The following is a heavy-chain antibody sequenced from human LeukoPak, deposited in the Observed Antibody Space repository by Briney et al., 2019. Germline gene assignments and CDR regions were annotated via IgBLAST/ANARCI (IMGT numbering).Heavy chain of an antibody. V-gene: IGHV4-59*01. CDR1: GGSISSYY. J-gene: IGHJ4*02. Sequence: SETLSHTCTVSGGSISSYYWTWIRQPPGKGLEWIGFIYDSGSTYYNPSLKSRVTISLDTSKNQFSLKMSSVTAADTAVYYCARKPSGSSRYDYWGQGTLVTVSS. CDR3: ARKPSGSSRYDY. D-gene: IGHD6-25*01. CDR2: IYDSGST.